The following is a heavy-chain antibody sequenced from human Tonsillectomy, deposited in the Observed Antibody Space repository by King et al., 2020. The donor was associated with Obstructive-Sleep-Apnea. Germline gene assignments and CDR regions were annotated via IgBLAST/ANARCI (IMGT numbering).Heavy chain of an antibody. CDR1: GFTFSSYG. CDR3: ASAAMRAPAFDY. CDR2: MSYDGNNK. V-gene: IGHV3-30*03. J-gene: IGHJ4*02. D-gene: IGHD2-2*01. Sequence: VQLVESGGGVVQPGRSLRLSCAASGFTFSSYGMHWVRQAPGKGLEWVALMSYDGNNKFYADSVKGRFTISRDTAKNTLYLQMSILRAEDTAVYYCASAAMRAPAFDYWGQGTLVTVSS.